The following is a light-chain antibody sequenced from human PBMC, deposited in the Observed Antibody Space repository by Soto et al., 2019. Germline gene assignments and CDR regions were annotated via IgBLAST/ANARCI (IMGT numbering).Light chain of an antibody. Sequence: QSVLTQPASVSGSPGQSITISCTGTSSDVGGYNYVSWYQQHPGKAPKLMIYDVSNRPSGVSNRFSGSKSGNTASLTISGLQAEDEADYYCSSYTSSSNLVVFGGGTTLTVL. V-gene: IGLV2-14*01. CDR3: SSYTSSSNLVV. CDR2: DVS. J-gene: IGLJ2*01. CDR1: SSDVGGYNY.